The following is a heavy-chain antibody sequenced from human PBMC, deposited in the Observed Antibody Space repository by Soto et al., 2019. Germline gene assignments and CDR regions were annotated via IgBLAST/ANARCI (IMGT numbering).Heavy chain of an antibody. V-gene: IGHV4-30-2*06. Sequence: ASGTLSLTCAFSGGSISRGGYLWSWIRQSPGKGLEWIAYMYHSGSAYYNPSLRGRVTISVDTSKNQLSLNLTSVTAADTAVYYCARVGGTPYNWFDPWGPGILVTVSS. CDR2: MYHSGSA. D-gene: IGHD1-1*01. J-gene: IGHJ5*02. CDR3: ARVGGTPYNWFDP. CDR1: GGSISRGGYL.